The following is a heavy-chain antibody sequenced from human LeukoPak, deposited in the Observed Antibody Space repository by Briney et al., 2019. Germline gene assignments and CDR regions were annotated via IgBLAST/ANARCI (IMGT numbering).Heavy chain of an antibody. V-gene: IGHV3-30*04. CDR1: GFTFNSYA. Sequence: GGSLRLSCAASGFTFNSYAMHWVRQAPGKGLEWVAVISYDGSNKYYADSVKGRFTISRDNSKNTLYLQMNSLRAEDMAVYYCARVSAGGDYVDYWGQGTLVTVSS. J-gene: IGHJ4*02. D-gene: IGHD6-19*01. CDR2: ISYDGSNK. CDR3: ARVSAGGDYVDY.